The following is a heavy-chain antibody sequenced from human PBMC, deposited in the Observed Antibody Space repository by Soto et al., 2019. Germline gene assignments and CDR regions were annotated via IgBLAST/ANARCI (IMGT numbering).Heavy chain of an antibody. CDR2: INPNSGGT. CDR3: AKDYSNYVGYYGMDV. V-gene: IGHV1-2*04. CDR1: GYTFTGYY. D-gene: IGHD4-4*01. Sequence: ASVKVSCKASGYTFTGYYMHWVRQAPGQGLEWMGWINPNSGGTNYAQKFQGWVTMTRDTSISTAYMELSRLRSDDTAVYYCAKDYSNYVGYYGMDVWGKGTRVTVSS. J-gene: IGHJ6*04.